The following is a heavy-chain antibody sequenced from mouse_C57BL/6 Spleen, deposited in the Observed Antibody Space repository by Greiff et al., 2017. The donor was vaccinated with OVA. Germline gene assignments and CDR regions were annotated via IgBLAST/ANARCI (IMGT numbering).Heavy chain of an antibody. CDR1: GYTFTSYW. Sequence: QVQLQQPGAELVMPGASVKLSCKASGYTFTSYWMHWVKQRPGQGLEWIGEIDPSDSYTNYNQKFKGKSTLTVDKSSSTAYMQLSSLTSEDSAVNDCARRTGTGYFDYWGQGTTLTVSS. CDR2: IDPSDSYT. J-gene: IGHJ2*01. CDR3: ARRTGTGYFDY. V-gene: IGHV1-69*01. D-gene: IGHD4-1*01.